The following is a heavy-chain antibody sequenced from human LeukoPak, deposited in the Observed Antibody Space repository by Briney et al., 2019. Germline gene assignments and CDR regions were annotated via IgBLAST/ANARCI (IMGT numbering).Heavy chain of an antibody. V-gene: IGHV3-7*01. CDR2: INQDGTEK. CDR1: GFTFTTYW. CDR3: ARGNRYYYDSSGYSDY. J-gene: IGHJ4*02. Sequence: PGESLRLSCAASGFTFTTYWMSWVRQLPGKGLEWAANINQDGTEKYYVDSVKGRFTISRDNAKNSLDLQMNSLRAEDTAVYYCARGNRYYYDSSGYSDYWGQGTLVTVSS. D-gene: IGHD3-22*01.